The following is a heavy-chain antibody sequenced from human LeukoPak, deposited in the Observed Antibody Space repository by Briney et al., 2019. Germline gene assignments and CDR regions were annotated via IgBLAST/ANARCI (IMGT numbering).Heavy chain of an antibody. CDR2: IYYSGST. V-gene: IGHV4-31*03. J-gene: IGHJ3*02. Sequence: PSQTLSLTCTVSGGSISSGGYYWSWIRQHPGKGLEWIGYIYYSGSTYYNPSLKSRVTISVDTSKNQFSLKLSSVTAADTAVYYCARDIERLGAFDIWGQGTMVTVSS. CDR3: ARDIERLGAFDI. CDR1: GGSISSGGYY. D-gene: IGHD3-16*01.